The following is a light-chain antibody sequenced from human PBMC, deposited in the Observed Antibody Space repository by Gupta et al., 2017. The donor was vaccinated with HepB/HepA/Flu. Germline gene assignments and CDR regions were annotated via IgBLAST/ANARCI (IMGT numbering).Light chain of an antibody. CDR2: DAS. CDR3: QQRSHWSS. CDR1: QNVNNY. Sequence: EIVLTQSPVTLSLSPGERATLSCRASQNVNNYLDWYQHKPGQAPRLIIYDASNRAIGIPDRFSGSGGGTDFTLTSSRREREDSTVYYGQQRSHWSSFGQGTKLEIK. V-gene: IGKV3-11*01. J-gene: IGKJ2*04.